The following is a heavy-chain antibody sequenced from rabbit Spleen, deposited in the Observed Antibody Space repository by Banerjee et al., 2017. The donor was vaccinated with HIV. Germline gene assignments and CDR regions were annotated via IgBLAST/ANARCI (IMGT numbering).Heavy chain of an antibody. Sequence: LEESGGGLVKPGGTLTLTCTVSGFSFSSNWICWVRQAPGKGLEWIACIDISDGDTDSANWPKGRFTISKTSSTTVTLQMTGLTAADTATYFCVRGWSGGIDNYVDYFNLWGPGTLVTVS. D-gene: IGHD4-2*01. V-gene: IGHV1S45*01. CDR3: VRGWSGGIDNYVDYFNL. CDR2: IDISDGDT. CDR1: GFSFSSNW. J-gene: IGHJ4*01.